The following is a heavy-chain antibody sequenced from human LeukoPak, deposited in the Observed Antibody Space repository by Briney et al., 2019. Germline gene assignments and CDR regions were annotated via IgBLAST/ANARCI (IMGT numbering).Heavy chain of an antibody. V-gene: IGHV4-59*08. D-gene: IGHD6-13*01. Sequence: SETLSLTCIVSGGSVTTYYWTWIRQPPGKGLEWIGYVYYSGSTNYNPSLKSRVTISVDTSKNQFSLKLSSVTAADTAVYYCARSRGVPGVDAFDIWGQGTMVTVSS. CDR1: GGSVTTYY. CDR2: VYYSGST. J-gene: IGHJ3*02. CDR3: ARSRGVPGVDAFDI.